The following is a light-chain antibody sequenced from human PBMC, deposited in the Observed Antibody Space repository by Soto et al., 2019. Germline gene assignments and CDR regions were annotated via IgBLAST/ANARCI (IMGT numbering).Light chain of an antibody. CDR3: QQSYSNILS. V-gene: IGKV1-39*01. CDR1: QNIYNY. CDR2: ASS. J-gene: IGKJ4*01. Sequence: DIQLTQSPSSLSASVGDRVTISCRASQNIYNYVNWYQQKPGKAPKLLNFASSTLQSGVPSRFSGSGSGADFSLTISSLQPEDFATYYCQQSYSNILSFGGGTRVEL.